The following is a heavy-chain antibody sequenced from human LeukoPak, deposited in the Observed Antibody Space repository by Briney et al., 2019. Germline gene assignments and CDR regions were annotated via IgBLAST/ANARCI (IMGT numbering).Heavy chain of an antibody. V-gene: IGHV3-53*01. Sequence: PGGSLRLSCAASGFTVSTSYMSWVRQAPGKGLEWVSIIYSGGGTYYADSVKGRFTISRDNSKNTLYLQMNSLRAEDTAVYYCARGGSWNDFDYWGQGTLVTVSS. CDR3: ARGGSWNDFDY. J-gene: IGHJ4*02. CDR1: GFTVSTSY. D-gene: IGHD1-1*01. CDR2: IYSGGGT.